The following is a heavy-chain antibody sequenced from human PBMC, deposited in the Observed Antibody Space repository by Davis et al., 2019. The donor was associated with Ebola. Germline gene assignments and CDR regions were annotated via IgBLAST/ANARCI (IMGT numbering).Heavy chain of an antibody. J-gene: IGHJ6*02. Sequence: SLKISCASFGFVFSDYAMHWVRQIPGKGLEWVSGISWDSNNNAYADSVKGRFTISRDNARNSLDLQMNSLRAEDTALYYCAKDIDDYYYYGMDVWGQGTTVTVSS. CDR3: AKDIDDYYYYGMDV. CDR1: GFVFSDYA. CDR2: ISWDSNNN. V-gene: IGHV3-9*01.